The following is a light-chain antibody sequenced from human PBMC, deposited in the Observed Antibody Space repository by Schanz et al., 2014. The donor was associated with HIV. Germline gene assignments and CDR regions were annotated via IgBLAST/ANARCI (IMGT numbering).Light chain of an antibody. J-gene: IGLJ2*01. CDR1: SSNIGGSSD. CDR3: AAWDDSLSGVV. Sequence: QSVLTQPPSVSGAPGQRVTISCTGSSSNIGGSSDVHWSQHLPGTAPQLLIYRNNQRPSGVPDRFSGSKSGTSASLAIRGLRSEDEADYYCAAWDDSLSGVVFGGGTKLTVL. V-gene: IGLV1-47*01. CDR2: RNN.